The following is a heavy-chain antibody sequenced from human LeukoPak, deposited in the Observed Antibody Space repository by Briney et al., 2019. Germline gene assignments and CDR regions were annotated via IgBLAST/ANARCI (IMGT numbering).Heavy chain of an antibody. J-gene: IGHJ4*02. CDR1: GFTFDDYA. D-gene: IGHD2-2*01. CDR3: AREVLIVLEPAANTIDY. Sequence: GGSLRLSCAASGFTFDDYAMHWVRQAPGKGLEWVSGISWNSGSIGYADSVKGRFTVSRDNAKNSLFLQMNNLRVEDMAVYFCAREVLIVLEPAANTIDYWGQGTRVTVSS. CDR2: ISWNSGSI. V-gene: IGHV3-9*03.